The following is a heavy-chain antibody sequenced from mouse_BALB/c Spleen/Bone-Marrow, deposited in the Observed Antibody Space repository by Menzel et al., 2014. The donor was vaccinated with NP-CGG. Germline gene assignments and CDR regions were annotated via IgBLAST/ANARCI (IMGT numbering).Heavy chain of an antibody. CDR3: ARGYCYGSSFDY. V-gene: IGHV5-12-1*01. CDR1: GFASSSYD. Sequence: VKLVESGGGLVKPGGSLKLSCAPSGFASSSYDMSWVRHTPEKRLGSVAYISSGGGDTYYPDTVKCGFTISRDNAKNTLYLQMSSLKSEDTARYYCARGYCYGSSFDYWGQGTTLTVSS. D-gene: IGHD1-1*01. CDR2: ISSGGGDT. J-gene: IGHJ2*01.